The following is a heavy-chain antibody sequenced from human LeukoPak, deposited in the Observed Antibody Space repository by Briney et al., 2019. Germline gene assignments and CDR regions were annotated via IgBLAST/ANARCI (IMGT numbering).Heavy chain of an antibody. Sequence: SETLSLTCTVSGGSISNSGYYWGWIRQPPGKGLEWIGSIIYYSGTTSGGSTYYNPSLTSRVTISVDTSKNHFSLKLGSVTAADTAVYYCAGSSGPLIGRSFDYWGQGTLVTVSS. V-gene: IGHV4-39*02. CDR2: IIYYSGTTSGGST. D-gene: IGHD3-22*01. J-gene: IGHJ4*02. CDR3: AGSSGPLIGRSFDY. CDR1: GGSISNSGYY.